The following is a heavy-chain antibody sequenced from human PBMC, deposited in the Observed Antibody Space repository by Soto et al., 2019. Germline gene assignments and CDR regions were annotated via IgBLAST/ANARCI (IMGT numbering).Heavy chain of an antibody. CDR2: IYFIGNT. V-gene: IGHV4-39*02. D-gene: IGHD2-15*01. Sequence: QLKLQEPGPGLVNPSETLSLTCTVSVGSISISSYYWGWIRQPPGKGLEWIGSIYFIGNTYYTPSLKSRVTISVDTSKNQFSLKLSSVTAADTAVYYCAREGGRYCTGGSCQVDYWGQGTLVTVSS. CDR1: VGSISISSYY. J-gene: IGHJ4*02. CDR3: AREGGRYCTGGSCQVDY.